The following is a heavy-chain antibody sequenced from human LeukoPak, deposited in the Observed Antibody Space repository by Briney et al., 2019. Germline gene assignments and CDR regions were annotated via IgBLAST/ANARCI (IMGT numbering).Heavy chain of an antibody. D-gene: IGHD2-21*02. J-gene: IGHJ5*02. CDR2: MNPNSGNT. Sequence: ASVKVSCKASGYTFTSYDINWVRQATGQGLEWMGWMNPNSGNTGYAQKFQGRVTMTRNTSISTAYMELSSLKSEDTAVYYCARSSGDPHNWFDPWGQETLVTVSS. CDR3: ARSSGDPHNWFDP. V-gene: IGHV1-8*01. CDR1: GYTFTSYD.